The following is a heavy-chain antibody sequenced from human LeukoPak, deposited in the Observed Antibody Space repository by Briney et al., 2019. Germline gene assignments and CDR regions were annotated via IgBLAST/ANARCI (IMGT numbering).Heavy chain of an antibody. J-gene: IGHJ4*02. CDR1: GGFITDNNYY. V-gene: IGHV4-39*02. CDR2: IYYSGST. CDR3: ARRSAIVDVDAFFDY. Sequence: SETLSLTCTVSGGFITDNNYYWGWIRQPPGRGLEWIGSIYYSGSTYYNPSLNSRVTMSVDTSKNHFSLRLRSVTAADTAVYYCARRSAIVDVDAFFDYWGQGTLVTVSS. D-gene: IGHD3-22*01.